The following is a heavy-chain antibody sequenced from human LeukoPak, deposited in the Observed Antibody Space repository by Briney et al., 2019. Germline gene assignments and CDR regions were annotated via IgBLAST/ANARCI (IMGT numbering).Heavy chain of an antibody. CDR2: INHSGST. J-gene: IGHJ4*02. Sequence: SETLSLTCTVSGGSISSYYWSWIRQPPGKGLEWIGEINHSGSTNYNPSLKSRVTISVDTSKNQFSLKLSSVTAADTAVYYCARLRGYSGYDYWGNCLDYWGQGTLVTVSS. CDR1: GGSISSYY. CDR3: ARLRGYSGYDYWGNCLDY. V-gene: IGHV4-34*01. D-gene: IGHD5-12*01.